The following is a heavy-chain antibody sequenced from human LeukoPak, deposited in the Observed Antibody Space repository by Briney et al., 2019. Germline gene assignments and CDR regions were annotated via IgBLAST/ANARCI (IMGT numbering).Heavy chain of an antibody. J-gene: IGHJ4*02. Sequence: PGRSLRLSCAASGFTFSSYAMHRVRQAPGKGLEWVAVISYDGSNKYYADSVKGRFTISRDNSKNTLYLQMNSLRAEDTAVYYCARDLRSHGDLDYWGQGTLVTVSS. CDR3: ARDLRSHGDLDY. V-gene: IGHV3-30-3*01. CDR1: GFTFSSYA. CDR2: ISYDGSNK. D-gene: IGHD3-3*01.